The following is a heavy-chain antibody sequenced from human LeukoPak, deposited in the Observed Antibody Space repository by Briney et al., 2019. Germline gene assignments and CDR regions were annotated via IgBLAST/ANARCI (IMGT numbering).Heavy chain of an antibody. CDR3: ARDSRYSYGYSYYYYMDV. Sequence: SETLSLTCTVSGGSISSYYWSWIRQPAGKGLEWIGRIYTSGSTNYNPSLKSRVTISVDKSKSQFSLKLSSVTAADTAVYYCARDSRYSYGYSYYYYMDVWGKGTTVTVSS. V-gene: IGHV4-4*07. D-gene: IGHD5-18*01. CDR1: GGSISSYY. J-gene: IGHJ6*03. CDR2: IYTSGST.